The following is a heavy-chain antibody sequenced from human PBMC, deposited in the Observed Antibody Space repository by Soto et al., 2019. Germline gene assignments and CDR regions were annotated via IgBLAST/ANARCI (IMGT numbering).Heavy chain of an antibody. D-gene: IGHD3-10*01. V-gene: IGHV3-74*01. CDR2: IKSDGSSP. Sequence: GGSLRLSCAASGFNFSSHWMHWVRQAPGKGLIWVSRIKSDGSSPIYAESVKGRFTISRDDSKGIVYLQMNSVKTEDTAVYYCTRDQDRENSITRDHYYYGMEVWGQGTTVTVSS. CDR3: TRDQDRENSITRDHYYYGMEV. J-gene: IGHJ6*02. CDR1: GFNFSSHW.